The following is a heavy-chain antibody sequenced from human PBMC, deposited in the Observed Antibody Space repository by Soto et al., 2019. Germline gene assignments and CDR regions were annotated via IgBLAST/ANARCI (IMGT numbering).Heavy chain of an antibody. CDR2: INHSGST. CDR1: GGSFRGYY. V-gene: IGHV4-34*01. J-gene: IGHJ4*02. CDR3: ARSGAGIQLWLRSWRVDY. D-gene: IGHD5-18*01. Sequence: SETLSLTCAVYGGSFRGYYWSWIRQPPGKGLEWIGEINHSGSTNYNPSLKSRVTISVDTSKNQFSLKLSSVTAADTAVYYCARSGAGIQLWLRSWRVDYWGQGTLVTVSS.